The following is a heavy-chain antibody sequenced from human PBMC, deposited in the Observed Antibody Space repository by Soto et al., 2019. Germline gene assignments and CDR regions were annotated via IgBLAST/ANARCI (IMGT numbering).Heavy chain of an antibody. J-gene: IGHJ4*02. CDR1: GFTFNNYA. CDR3: AKGIHVMVVPGTAYFHS. D-gene: IGHD2-21*02. V-gene: IGHV3-23*01. Sequence: PGGSLRVSCAASGFTFNNYAMNWVRQISVKGLERVSSVIGNPGSTWYAVSVKGRCTISRDKSQGTVSLQMSSLSADDTAIYYCAKGIHVMVVPGTAYFHSWGRGTLVTVSS. CDR2: VIGNPGST.